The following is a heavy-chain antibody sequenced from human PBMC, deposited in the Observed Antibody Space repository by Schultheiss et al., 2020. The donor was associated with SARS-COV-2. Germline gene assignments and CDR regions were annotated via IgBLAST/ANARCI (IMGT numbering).Heavy chain of an antibody. J-gene: IGHJ4*02. Sequence: GGSLRLSCAVSGFTFSTYAMNWVRQAPGKGLEWVSYISSSSGTIYYADSVKGRFTISRDNAKNTLYLQMNSLRAEDTAVYYCARDLYSSGGSCYAYWGQGTLVTVSS. D-gene: IGHD2-15*01. CDR2: ISSSSGTI. V-gene: IGHV3-48*01. CDR3: ARDLYSSGGSCYAY. CDR1: GFTFSTYA.